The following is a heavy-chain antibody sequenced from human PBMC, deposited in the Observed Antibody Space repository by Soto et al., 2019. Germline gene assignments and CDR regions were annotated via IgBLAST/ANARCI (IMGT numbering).Heavy chain of an antibody. Sequence: SVKVSCKASGFTFTSSAMQWVRQARGQRLEWIGWIVVGSGNTNYAQKFQERVTITRDMSTSTAYMELSSLRSEDTAVYYCAAELNRITIFGVVSFVDVWGKGTTVTVSS. D-gene: IGHD3-3*01. V-gene: IGHV1-58*02. CDR2: IVVGSGNT. CDR3: AAELNRITIFGVVSFVDV. CDR1: GFTFTSSA. J-gene: IGHJ6*04.